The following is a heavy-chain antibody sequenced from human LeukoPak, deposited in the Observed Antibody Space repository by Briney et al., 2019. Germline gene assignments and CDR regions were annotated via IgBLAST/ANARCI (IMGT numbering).Heavy chain of an antibody. CDR2: IYPGDSDT. Sequence: GESLKISCKGSGYRFTNYWIGWVRQMPGKGLEWMGIIYPGDSDTRYSPSFQGQVTISVDKSISTAHLQWGSLKASDTAMYYCVRQDYDSGSRPYFDPWGQGTLVTVSS. CDR1: GYRFTNYW. CDR3: VRQDYDSGSRPYFDP. V-gene: IGHV5-51*01. J-gene: IGHJ5*02. D-gene: IGHD3-10*01.